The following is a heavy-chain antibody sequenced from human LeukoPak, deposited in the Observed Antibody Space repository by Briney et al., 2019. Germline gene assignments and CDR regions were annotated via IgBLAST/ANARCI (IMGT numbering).Heavy chain of an antibody. V-gene: IGHV1-46*01. CDR3: ARGRATATDGFDI. Sequence: ASVKVSCKASGYTFTSYFIHWVRQAPGEGLEWMGIINPTGGSTRYAQKFQGRVTMTRDTSTSTVYMELSSLRSEDTAVYYCARGRATATDGFDIWGQGTTVIVSS. J-gene: IGHJ3*02. D-gene: IGHD2-21*02. CDR2: INPTGGST. CDR1: GYTFTSYF.